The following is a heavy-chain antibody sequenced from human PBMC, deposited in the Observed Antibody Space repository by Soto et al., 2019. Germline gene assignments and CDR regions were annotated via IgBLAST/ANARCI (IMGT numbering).Heavy chain of an antibody. CDR2: VDPEDGET. D-gene: IGHD2-2*01. CDR3: APTPRGHPHCSSTSCYGMDV. CDR1: GYTFTDYY. V-gene: IGHV1-69-2*01. J-gene: IGHJ6*02. Sequence: EVQLVQSGAEVKKPGATVKISCKVSGYTFTDYYMHWVQQAPGKGLEWMGLVDPEDGETIYAEKFQGRVTITANTSTDTAYMELSSLRDEDTAGYYCAPTPRGHPHCSSTSCYGMDVWGQGTTVTVSS.